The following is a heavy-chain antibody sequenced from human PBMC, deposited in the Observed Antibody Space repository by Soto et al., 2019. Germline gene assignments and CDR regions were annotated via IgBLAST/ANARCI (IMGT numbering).Heavy chain of an antibody. CDR2: ISYDGSNK. CDR1: GFTFSSYG. J-gene: IGHJ4*02. V-gene: IGHV3-30*18. Sequence: LRLSCAASGFTFSSYGMHWVRQAPGKGPEWVAVISYDGSNKYYADSVKGRFTISRDNSKNTLYLQMNSLRAEDTAVYYCAKDYGDAADYWGQGTLVTVSS. CDR3: AKDYGDAADY. D-gene: IGHD4-17*01.